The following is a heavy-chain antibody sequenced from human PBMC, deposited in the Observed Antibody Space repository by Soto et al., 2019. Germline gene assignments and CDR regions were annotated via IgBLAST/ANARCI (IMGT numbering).Heavy chain of an antibody. J-gene: IGHJ6*02. CDR1: GGTFSSYA. V-gene: IGHV1-69*01. CDR3: ARARYSSSSYYYYGMDV. D-gene: IGHD6-6*01. Sequence: QVQLVQSGAEVKTPGSSVKVSCKASGGTFSSYAISWVRQAPGQGLEWMGGIIPIFGTANYAQKFQGRVKITADESTSTAYMELSSLRSEDTAVYYCARARYSSSSYYYYGMDVWGQGTTVTVSS. CDR2: IIPIFGTA.